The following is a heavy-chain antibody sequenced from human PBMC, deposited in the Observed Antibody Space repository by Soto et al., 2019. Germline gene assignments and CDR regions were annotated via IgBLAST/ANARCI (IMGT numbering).Heavy chain of an antibody. CDR2: ISYDGSNK. J-gene: IGHJ6*02. CDR3: AAPEGYCSSTSCYEGWYYGMDV. CDR1: GFTFSSYA. D-gene: IGHD2-2*01. V-gene: IGHV3-30-3*01. Sequence: SLILSCAASGFTFSSYAMHWVRQAPGKGLEWVAVISYDGSNKYYADSVKGRFTISRDNSKNTLYLQMNSLRAEDTAVYYCAAPEGYCSSTSCYEGWYYGMDVWGQGNTVTVSS.